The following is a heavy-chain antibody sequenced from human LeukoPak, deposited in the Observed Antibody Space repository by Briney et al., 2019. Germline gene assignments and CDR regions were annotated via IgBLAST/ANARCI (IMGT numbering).Heavy chain of an antibody. V-gene: IGHV4-34*01. CDR1: GGSFSGYY. CDR3: ARRGYCSSTSCSKSYYFDY. CDR2: INHSGST. D-gene: IGHD2-2*03. Sequence: SETLSLTCAVYGGSFSGYYWSWIRQPPGKGLEWIGEINHSGSTNCNPSLKSRVTISVDTSKNQFSLKLSSVTAADTAVYYCARRGYCSSTSCSKSYYFDYWGQGTLVTVSS. J-gene: IGHJ4*02.